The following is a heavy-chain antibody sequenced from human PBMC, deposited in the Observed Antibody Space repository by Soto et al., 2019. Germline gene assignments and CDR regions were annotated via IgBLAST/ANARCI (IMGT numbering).Heavy chain of an antibody. V-gene: IGHV3-21*01. Sequence: EVKLVESGGGLFKPGGSLRLSCGASGFTFSNYTMNWVRQAPGKGLEWVSSISGSGAYIYYADSMKGRFTISRDNAQNSLYLQMNSLRAEDTAMYYCAPSSPVAVAGVWGQGTLVTVSS. CDR1: GFTFSNYT. D-gene: IGHD6-19*01. CDR2: ISGSGAYI. J-gene: IGHJ4*02. CDR3: APSSPVAVAGV.